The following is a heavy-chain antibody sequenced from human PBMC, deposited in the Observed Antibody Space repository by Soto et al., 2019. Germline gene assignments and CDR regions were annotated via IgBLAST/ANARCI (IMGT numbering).Heavy chain of an antibody. V-gene: IGHV1-18*01. J-gene: IGHJ6*02. CDR3: ARGARITMVRVISSHYYGMDV. CDR1: GYTFTNYG. D-gene: IGHD3-10*01. Sequence: QVQLVQSGAEVKKPGASVKVSCKASGYTFTNYGISWVRQAPGQGLEWMGWISVYNGKINYAQKLQGRVTMTTETSTSTVYMELRSLRSDDTAVYYCARGARITMVRVISSHYYGMDVWGQGTRVTVSS. CDR2: ISVYNGKI.